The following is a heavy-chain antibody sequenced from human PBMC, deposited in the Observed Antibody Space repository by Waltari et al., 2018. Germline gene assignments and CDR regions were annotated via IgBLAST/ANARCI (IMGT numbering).Heavy chain of an antibody. CDR3: AKDWVMAAEGTGGYYYGMDV. CDR2: MRYEGSSK. Sequence: QVYLVESGGGVGQPGGSRRLSCVASGFSFNSYGMHWVRQAPGKGVGGVGFMRYEGSSKCYADSVKGRFTISRDNSESTVVPQMNNLREEDTAVYYCAKDWVMAAEGTGGYYYGMDVWGRGTTVTVSS. CDR1: GFSFNSYG. J-gene: IGHJ6*02. D-gene: IGHD6-13*01. V-gene: IGHV3-30*02.